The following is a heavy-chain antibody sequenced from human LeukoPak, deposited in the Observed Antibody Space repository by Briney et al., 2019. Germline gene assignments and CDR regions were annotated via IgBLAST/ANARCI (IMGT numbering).Heavy chain of an antibody. V-gene: IGHV4-39*07. J-gene: IGHJ3*02. D-gene: IGHD2-15*01. Sequence: SETLSLTCTVSGGSISSSSYYWGWLRQPPGKGLEWIGSIYYSGSTYYNPSLKSQFTISVDTSKNQFSLKLSSVTAADTAVYYCARDSLVVVVVAATQSHAFDIWGQGTMVTVSS. CDR1: GGSISSSSYY. CDR2: IYYSGST. CDR3: ARDSLVVVVVAATQSHAFDI.